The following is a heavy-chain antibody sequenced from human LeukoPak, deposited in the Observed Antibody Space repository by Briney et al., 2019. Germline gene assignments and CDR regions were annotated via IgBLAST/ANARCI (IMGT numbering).Heavy chain of an antibody. CDR1: GFTFSSYS. CDR3: AKDVGDGYIVAYYYYTMDV. CDR2: ICGVGACT. J-gene: IGHJ6*04. D-gene: IGHD5-24*01. Sequence: GGSLRLSCAASGFTFSSYSMNWVRQAPGKGLEWDSLICGVGACTHYADSVKGRFTVSRDNSRISLYLQMNSLRHEDTALYSCAKDVGDGYIVAYYYYTMDVWGEGATVTVSS. V-gene: IGHV3-43*02.